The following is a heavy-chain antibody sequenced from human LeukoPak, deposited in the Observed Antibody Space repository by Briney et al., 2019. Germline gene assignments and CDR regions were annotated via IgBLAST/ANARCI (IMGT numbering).Heavy chain of an antibody. V-gene: IGHV3-30*02. D-gene: IGHD6-13*01. CDR1: GFTFSSYG. Sequence: PGGSLRLSCAASGFTFSSYGMHWVRQAPGKGLEWVAFIRYDGSNKYYADSVKGRFTISRDNSKKTLYLQMNSLRAEDTAVYYCGKTSGYSSSWYWFDPWGQGTLVTVSS. J-gene: IGHJ5*02. CDR3: GKTSGYSSSWYWFDP. CDR2: IRYDGSNK.